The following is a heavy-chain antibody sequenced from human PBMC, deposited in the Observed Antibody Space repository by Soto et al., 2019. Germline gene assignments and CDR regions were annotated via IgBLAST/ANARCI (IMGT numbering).Heavy chain of an antibody. Sequence: VGSLRLSCAASGFTFSSYAMHWVRQAPGKGLEWVAVISYDGSNKYYADSVKGRFTISRDNSKNTLYLQMNSLRAEDTAVYYCARQGDYYDSSGYYYWGQGTLVTVSS. J-gene: IGHJ4*02. CDR3: ARQGDYYDSSGYYY. CDR1: GFTFSSYA. V-gene: IGHV3-30-3*01. D-gene: IGHD3-22*01. CDR2: ISYDGSNK.